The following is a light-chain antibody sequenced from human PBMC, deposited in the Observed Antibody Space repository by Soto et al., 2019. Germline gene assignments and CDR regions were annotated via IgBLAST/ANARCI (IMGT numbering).Light chain of an antibody. CDR1: SSDIGRYNY. V-gene: IGLV2-14*01. Sequence: QSVLTQPASVSGSPGQSITISCTGTSSDIGRYNYVSWYQQHPGKAPKVMIYDVNNRPSGVSNRFSGSKSGNTASLTISGLQAEDEADYYCSSYTSSSALRIFGGGTKVTVL. CDR2: DVN. J-gene: IGLJ2*01. CDR3: SSYTSSSALRI.